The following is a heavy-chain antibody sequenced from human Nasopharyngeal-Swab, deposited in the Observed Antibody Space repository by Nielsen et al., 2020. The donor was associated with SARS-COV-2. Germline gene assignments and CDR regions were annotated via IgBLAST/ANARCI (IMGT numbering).Heavy chain of an antibody. V-gene: IGHV4-4*02. CDR1: GGSISSSNW. D-gene: IGHD1-26*01. Sequence: SCAVSGGSISSSNWWSWVRQPPGKGLEWIGEIYHSGSTNYNPSLKSRVTISVDKSKNQFSLKLSSVTAADTAVYYCARDSGARDAFDIWGQGTMVTVSS. J-gene: IGHJ3*02. CDR3: ARDSGARDAFDI. CDR2: IYHSGST.